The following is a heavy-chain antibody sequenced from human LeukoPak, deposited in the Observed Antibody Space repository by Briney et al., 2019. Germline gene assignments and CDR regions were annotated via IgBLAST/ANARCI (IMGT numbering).Heavy chain of an antibody. V-gene: IGHV1-46*04. CDR2: INLRGNAT. J-gene: IGHJ6*02. CDR1: GYTFSHYY. D-gene: IGHD1-1*01. Sequence: ASVKVSCRASGYTFSHYYLHWVRQAPGQGLEWMGIINLRGNATNYALQLQGRVTMTRDLSTNTVYMELSTLRSEDSAMYYPSTTPPNHYGMDVWGQGTTVTVSS. CDR3: STTPPNHYGMDV.